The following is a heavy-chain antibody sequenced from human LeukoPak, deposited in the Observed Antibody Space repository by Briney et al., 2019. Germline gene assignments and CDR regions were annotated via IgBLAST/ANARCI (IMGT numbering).Heavy chain of an antibody. J-gene: IGHJ4*02. V-gene: IGHV3-21*01. CDR2: ISSSSSYI. CDR1: GFTFSSYS. Sequence: GGSLRLSCAASGFTFSSYSMNWVRQAPGKGLEWVSSISSSSSYIYYADSVKGRFTISRDNSKNTLYLQMNSLRAEDTAVYYCARDSYLYDSSGYYFDYWGQGTLVTVSS. CDR3: ARDSYLYDSSGYYFDY. D-gene: IGHD3-22*01.